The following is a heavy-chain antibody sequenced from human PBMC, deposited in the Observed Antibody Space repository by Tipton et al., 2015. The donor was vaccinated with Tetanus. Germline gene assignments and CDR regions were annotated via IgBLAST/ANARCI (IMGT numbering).Heavy chain of an antibody. CDR2: IKGDGSEK. J-gene: IGHJ6*02. CDR1: GFTFRSYG. Sequence: SLRLSCVASGFTFRSYGMSWVRQAPGKGLEWVANIKGDGSEKNYVDSLKGRFTISRDNAKNSLYLQMSSLRVEDTAVYYCAREHWDVLTRGQGTTVTVSS. V-gene: IGHV3-7*01. D-gene: IGHD3-9*01. CDR3: AREHWDVLT.